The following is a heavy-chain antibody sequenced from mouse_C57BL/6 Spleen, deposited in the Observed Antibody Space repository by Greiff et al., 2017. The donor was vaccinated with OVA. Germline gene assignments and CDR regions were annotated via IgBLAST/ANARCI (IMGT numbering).Heavy chain of an antibody. V-gene: IGHV2-9-1*01. J-gene: IGHJ2*01. CDR3: ARTAYYYGSSDYFDY. CDR2: IWTGGGT. CDR1: GFSLTSYA. D-gene: IGHD1-1*01. Sequence: QVQLQQSGPGLVAPSQSLSITCTVPGFSLTSYAISWVRQPPGKGLEWLGVIWTGGGTNYNSALKSRLSISKDNSKSQVFLKMNSLQTDDTARYYCARTAYYYGSSDYFDYWGQGTTLTVSS.